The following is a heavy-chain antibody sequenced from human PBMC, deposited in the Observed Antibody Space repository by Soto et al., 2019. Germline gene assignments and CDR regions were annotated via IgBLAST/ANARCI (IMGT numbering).Heavy chain of an antibody. CDR2: IWYDGSNK. J-gene: IGHJ6*02. D-gene: IGHD3-22*01. V-gene: IGHV3-33*01. CDR1: GFTFSSYG. CDR3: ARDSGTVSMIPYYYYYGMDV. Sequence: QVQLVESGGGVVQPGRSLRISCAASGFTFSSYGMHWVRQAPGKGLEWVAVIWYDGSNKYYADSVKGRFTISRDNSKNTLYLQMNSLRAEDTAVYYCARDSGTVSMIPYYYYYGMDVWGQGTTVTVSS.